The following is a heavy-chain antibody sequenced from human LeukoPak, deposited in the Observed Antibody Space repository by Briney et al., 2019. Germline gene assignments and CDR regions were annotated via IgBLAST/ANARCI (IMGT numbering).Heavy chain of an antibody. Sequence: GGSLRLSCAASGFTFSSYSMNWVRQVPGKGLEWVSSISSSSSYIYYADSVKGRFTISRDNAKNSLYLQMNSLRAEDTAVYYCARGKTGGVVVAPPDYWGQGTLVTVSS. D-gene: IGHD2-15*01. V-gene: IGHV3-21*01. CDR1: GFTFSSYS. CDR2: ISSSSSYI. CDR3: ARGKTGGVVVAPPDY. J-gene: IGHJ4*02.